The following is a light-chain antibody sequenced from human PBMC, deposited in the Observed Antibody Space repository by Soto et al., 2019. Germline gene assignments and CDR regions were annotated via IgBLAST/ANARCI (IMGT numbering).Light chain of an antibody. Sequence: QSVLTQPASVSGSPGQSISISCTGPSSDVGDYISVSWFQQHPGKAPKLMIYEVSNRPSGVSNRFSGSKSGTSASLAITGLQAEDEADYYCQSYDSSLSGVVFGGGTKVTVL. V-gene: IGLV2-14*01. CDR2: EVS. CDR3: QSYDSSLSGVV. CDR1: SSDVGDYIS. J-gene: IGLJ2*01.